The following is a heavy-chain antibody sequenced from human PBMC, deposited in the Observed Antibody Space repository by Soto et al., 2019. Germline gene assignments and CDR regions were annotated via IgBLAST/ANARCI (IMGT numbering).Heavy chain of an antibody. Sequence: SVKVSCKASGGTFSSYAISWVRQAPGQGLEWMGGIIPIFGTANYAQKFQGTVTITADESTSTAYMELSSLRSEDTAVYYCARNLGYSYGYGYFQHWGQGTLVTV. V-gene: IGHV1-69*13. CDR1: GGTFSSYA. J-gene: IGHJ1*01. D-gene: IGHD5-18*01. CDR3: ARNLGYSYGYGYFQH. CDR2: IIPIFGTA.